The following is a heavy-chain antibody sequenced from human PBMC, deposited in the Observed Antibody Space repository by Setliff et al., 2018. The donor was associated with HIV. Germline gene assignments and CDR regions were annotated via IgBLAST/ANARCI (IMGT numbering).Heavy chain of an antibody. Sequence: PSETLSLTCAVYGGSFSGFYWSWIRQAPGKGLEWIGEINHSGKTNYNPSLKSRITLSVDTSENQFARKLASVTAADTAVYYCAREDSSSWYSSLSFWGQGTLVTVSS. D-gene: IGHD6-13*01. J-gene: IGHJ1*01. CDR3: AREDSSSWYSSLSF. CDR2: INHSGKT. V-gene: IGHV4-34*01. CDR1: GGSFSGFY.